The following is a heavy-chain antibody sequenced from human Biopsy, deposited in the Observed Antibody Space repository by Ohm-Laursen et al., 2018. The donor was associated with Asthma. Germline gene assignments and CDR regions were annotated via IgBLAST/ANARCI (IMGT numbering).Heavy chain of an antibody. V-gene: IGHV3-64D*08. Sequence: SLRLSCTASGFTFSSYSMHWIRQAPGRGPEYVSFIATDGSNKFYADSVKGRFTVSRDNSKHTLYLHMTSLRADDTGVYYCVKDHSAGYYDFDDWGQGAQVTVSS. CDR2: IATDGSNK. CDR3: VKDHSAGYYDFDD. D-gene: IGHD3-3*01. J-gene: IGHJ4*02. CDR1: GFTFSSYS.